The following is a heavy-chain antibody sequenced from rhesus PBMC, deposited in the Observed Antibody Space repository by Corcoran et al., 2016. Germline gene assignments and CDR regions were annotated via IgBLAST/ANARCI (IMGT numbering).Heavy chain of an antibody. CDR1: GGSISSGYYY. D-gene: IGHD6-13*01. CDR2: ITYSGST. Sequence: QVQLQESGPGLVKPSETLSLTCAVSGGSISSGYYYWSWIRQPPGKGLEWIGYITYSGSTSYNPSLKSRVTISRVTSKNQFSLKLSSVTAADTAVYYCARDTSSWSIDYWGQGVLVTVSS. V-gene: IGHV4-122*02. J-gene: IGHJ4*01. CDR3: ARDTSSWSIDY.